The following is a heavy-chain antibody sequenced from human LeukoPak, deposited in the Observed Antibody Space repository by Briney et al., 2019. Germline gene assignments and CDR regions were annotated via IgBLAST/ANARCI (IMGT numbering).Heavy chain of an antibody. J-gene: IGHJ4*02. D-gene: IGHD6-13*01. Sequence: ASVKVSCKTSGYTFTGYYIHWVRQAPGQGLEWMGRMHPNSGDTNYAQKFQGRVTMARDTSISTAYMELSRLRSDDTAVYHCARSREATAGPFDYWGQGTLVTVSS. CDR1: GYTFTGYY. V-gene: IGHV1-2*06. CDR2: MHPNSGDT. CDR3: ARSREATAGPFDY.